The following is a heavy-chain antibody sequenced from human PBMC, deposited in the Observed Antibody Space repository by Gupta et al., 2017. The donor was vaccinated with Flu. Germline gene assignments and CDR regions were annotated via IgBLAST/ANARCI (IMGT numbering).Heavy chain of an antibody. Sequence: QVQLQESGPGLVKPSQTLSLTCTVSGGSISSASYKWSWIRQPAGKGLEWIGRIYTSGSTNYNPSLKSRVTISVDTSKNQFSLKLSSVTAADTAAYYCARDPKGELLGFDYWGQGTLVTVSS. CDR3: ARDPKGELLGFDY. D-gene: IGHD1-26*01. CDR2: IYTSGST. V-gene: IGHV4-61*02. CDR1: GGSISSASYK. J-gene: IGHJ4*02.